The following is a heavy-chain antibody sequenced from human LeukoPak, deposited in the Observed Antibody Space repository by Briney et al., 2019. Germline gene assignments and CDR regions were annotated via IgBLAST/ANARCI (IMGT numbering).Heavy chain of an antibody. V-gene: IGHV3-33*06. CDR3: AKDVSLWFGEGVDY. CDR1: GFTFSSYG. Sequence: GGSLRLSCAASGFTFSSYGMHWVRQAPGKGLEWVAVIWYDGSNKYYADSVKGRFTISRDNSKNTLYLQMNSLRAEDTAVYYCAKDVSLWFGEGVDYWGQGTLVTVSS. J-gene: IGHJ4*02. D-gene: IGHD3-10*01. CDR2: IWYDGSNK.